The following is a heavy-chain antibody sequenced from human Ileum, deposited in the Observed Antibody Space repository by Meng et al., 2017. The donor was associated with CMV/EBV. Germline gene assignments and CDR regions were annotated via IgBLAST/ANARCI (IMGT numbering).Heavy chain of an antibody. CDR2: INHSGST. J-gene: IGHJ6*02. CDR1: GGSFSGYY. CDR3: ARDPSAVTPYYYGMDV. Sequence: SETLSLTCAVYGGSFSGYYWSWIRQPPGKGLEWIGEINHSGSTNYNPSLKSRVTISVDTSKNQFSLKLSSVTAADTAVYYCARDPSAVTPYYYGMDVWGQGTMVTVSS. V-gene: IGHV4-34*01. D-gene: IGHD4-11*01.